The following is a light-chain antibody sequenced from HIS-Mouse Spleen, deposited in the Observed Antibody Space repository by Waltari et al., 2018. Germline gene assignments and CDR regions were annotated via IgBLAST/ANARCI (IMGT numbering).Light chain of an antibody. CDR3: AAWDDSLSGPV. Sequence: QSVLTQPPSASGTPVQRVTFPCSGSSSNIGRTYVYWYQQLPGTAPKLLIYRNNQRPSGVPDRFSGSKSGTSASLAISGLRSEDEADYYCAAWDDSLSGPVFGGGTKLTVL. J-gene: IGLJ3*02. V-gene: IGLV1-47*01. CDR1: SSNIGRTY. CDR2: RNN.